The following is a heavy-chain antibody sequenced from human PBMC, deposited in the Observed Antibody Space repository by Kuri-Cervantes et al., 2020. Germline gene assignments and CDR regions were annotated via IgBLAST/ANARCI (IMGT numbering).Heavy chain of an antibody. Sequence: SCKSSGFTFSRYGIHWVRQAPGKGLEWMAFIKSDGSNKYYADSVKGRFTISRDNAKNSLYLQMNSLRAEDTAVYYCAKAGRSGYSLSLFDYWGQGTLVTVSS. J-gene: IGHJ4*02. V-gene: IGHV3-33*03. CDR3: AKAGRSGYSLSLFDY. CDR2: IKSDGSNK. CDR1: GFTFSRYG. D-gene: IGHD3-22*01.